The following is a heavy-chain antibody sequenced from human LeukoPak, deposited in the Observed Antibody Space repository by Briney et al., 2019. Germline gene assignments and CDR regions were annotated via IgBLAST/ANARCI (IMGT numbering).Heavy chain of an antibody. V-gene: IGHV3-9*01. CDR1: GFTFDDYA. J-gene: IGHJ4*02. D-gene: IGHD3-10*01. Sequence: RRSLRLSCAASGFTFDDYAMHWVPQAPGKGLELVSGISWNSGSIGYADSMKGRFTISRDNAKNSLYLQMNSLRSEDTALYYCAKDRALRGRGLYYFDYWGQGTLVTVSS. CDR3: AKDRALRGRGLYYFDY. CDR2: ISWNSGSI.